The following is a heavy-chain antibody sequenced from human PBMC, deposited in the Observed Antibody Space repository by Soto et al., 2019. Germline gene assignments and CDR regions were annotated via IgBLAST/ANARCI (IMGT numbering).Heavy chain of an antibody. V-gene: IGHV4-61*03. J-gene: IGHJ6*02. D-gene: IGHD3-10*01. CDR2: ISYSGNT. CDR3: ARATIARSSTDTTYNYFYYNGMDV. CDR1: GGSVSSANYY. Sequence: SETLSLTCTVSGGSVSSANYYWSWIRQPPGKGLEWIGYISYSGNTDYNPSLKSRVTISVDTSKNHFSLKLSSVTAADTAVYYCARATIARSSTDTTYNYFYYNGMDVWGQGNTVTVSS.